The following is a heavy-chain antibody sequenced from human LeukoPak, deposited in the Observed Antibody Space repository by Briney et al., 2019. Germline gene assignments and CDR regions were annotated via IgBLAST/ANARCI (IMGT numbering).Heavy chain of an antibody. CDR3: ARYCSGGSCQTFDY. CDR1: GGSISSGDYY. V-gene: IGHV4-30-4*08. D-gene: IGHD2-15*01. CDR2: IYYSGST. Sequence: SQTLSLTCTVSGGSISSGDYYWSWIRQPPGKGLEWIGYIYYSGSTYYNPSLKSRVTISVDTSKNQFSLKLSSVTAADTAVYYCARYCSGGSCQTFDYWGQGTLVTVSS. J-gene: IGHJ4*02.